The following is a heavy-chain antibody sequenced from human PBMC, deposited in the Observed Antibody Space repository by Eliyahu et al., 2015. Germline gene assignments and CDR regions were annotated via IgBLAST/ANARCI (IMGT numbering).Heavy chain of an antibody. Sequence: QVQLVESGGGVVQPGRSLRLSCAASGFXFSXXGXHWVRQAPGKGLEWVAVISYDGSNKYYADSVKGRFTISRDNSKNTLYLQMNSLRAEDTAVYYCAKDRLGYCSGGSCDGVYFDYWGQGTLVTVSS. J-gene: IGHJ4*02. V-gene: IGHV3-30*18. CDR3: AKDRLGYCSGGSCDGVYFDY. CDR1: GFXFSXXG. D-gene: IGHD2-15*01. CDR2: ISYDGSNK.